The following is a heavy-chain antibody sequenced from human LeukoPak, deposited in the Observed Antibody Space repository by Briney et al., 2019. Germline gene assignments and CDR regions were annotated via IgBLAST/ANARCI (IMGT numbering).Heavy chain of an antibody. CDR3: ARDHGDFSPPFDY. CDR1: GGSVTKYY. V-gene: IGHV4-59*02. D-gene: IGHD4-17*01. J-gene: IGHJ4*02. Sequence: SETLSLTCTVSGGSVTKYYWHWIRQAPGKGLEWIGFIFHTGITNYNPSLKSRVTISVDTSKNQFSLKLTSVTAADTAVYYCARDHGDFSPPFDYWGQGTLVTVSS. CDR2: IFHTGIT.